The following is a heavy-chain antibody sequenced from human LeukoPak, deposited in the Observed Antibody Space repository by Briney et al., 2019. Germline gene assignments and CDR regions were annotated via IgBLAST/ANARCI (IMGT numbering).Heavy chain of an antibody. V-gene: IGHV2-5*02. J-gene: IGHJ4*02. CDR3: AHRQGDTTVRY. CDR2: TYWDDDK. CDR1: GFSLSTSGVG. Sequence: SGPTLMKPTQTLTLTCTFSGFSLSTSGVGVGWIRQPPGKALEWLALTYWDDDKSYSPSLKSRLTITKDTSKNQVVLTMTNMDPVDTATYYCAHRQGDTTVRYWGQGTLVTVSS. D-gene: IGHD4-17*01.